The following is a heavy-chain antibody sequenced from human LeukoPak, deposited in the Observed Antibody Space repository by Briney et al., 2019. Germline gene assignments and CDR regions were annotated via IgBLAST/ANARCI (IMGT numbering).Heavy chain of an antibody. CDR3: ARGYSGYDTFDY. J-gene: IGHJ4*02. CDR2: IIPIFGTA. V-gene: IGHV1-69*05. D-gene: IGHD5-12*01. CDR1: GGTFSSYA. Sequence: GASVKVSCKASGGTFSSYAISWVRQAPGQGLEWMGGIIPIFGTANYAQKFQGRVTMTRNTSISTAYMELSSLRSEDTAVYYCARGYSGYDTFDYWGQGTLVTVSS.